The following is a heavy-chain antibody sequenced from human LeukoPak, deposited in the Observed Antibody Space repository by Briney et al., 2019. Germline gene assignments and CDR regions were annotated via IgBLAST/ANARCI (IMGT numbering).Heavy chain of an antibody. D-gene: IGHD3-22*01. V-gene: IGHV3-30*02. CDR2: IRYDGNIK. Sequence: GGSLRLSCAASGFTFSSYDMHWVRQAPGMGLEWVAFIRYDGNIKYLADSVKGRFTISRDTSKNTVYLQMNSLRPEDTAVYYCAKGRYHDSGGYPIDYWGQGTLVTVSS. CDR3: AKGRYHDSGGYPIDY. J-gene: IGHJ4*02. CDR1: GFTFSSYD.